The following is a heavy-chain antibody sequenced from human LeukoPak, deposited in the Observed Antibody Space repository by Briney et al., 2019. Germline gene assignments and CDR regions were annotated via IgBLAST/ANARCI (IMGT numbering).Heavy chain of an antibody. J-gene: IGHJ4*02. V-gene: IGHV5-10-1*01. CDR1: GYTFTNNW. CDR3: ARGHGWVDY. CDR2: INPTDSNT. D-gene: IGHD6-19*01. Sequence: GESLKISCKGSGYTFTNNWISWVRQMPRKGLEWMGRINPTDSNTDYSPSFQGHVIISVDKSINTVYLQWGSLEASDTAVYYCARGHGWVDYWGQGALVTVSS.